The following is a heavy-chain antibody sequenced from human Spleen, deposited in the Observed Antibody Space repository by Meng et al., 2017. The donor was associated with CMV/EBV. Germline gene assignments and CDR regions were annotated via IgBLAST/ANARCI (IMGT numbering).Heavy chain of an antibody. CDR2: IYSGGSI. D-gene: IGHD6-13*01. CDR1: GFTVSTNY. Sequence: GESLKISCAASGFTVSTNYMNWVRQAPGKGLEWVSVIYSGGSIYYADSVKGRFTISRDNSKNTLYLQMNSLRAEDTAVYYCAREKQQLVPYFDYWGQGTLVTVSS. J-gene: IGHJ4*02. CDR3: AREKQQLVPYFDY. V-gene: IGHV3-66*02.